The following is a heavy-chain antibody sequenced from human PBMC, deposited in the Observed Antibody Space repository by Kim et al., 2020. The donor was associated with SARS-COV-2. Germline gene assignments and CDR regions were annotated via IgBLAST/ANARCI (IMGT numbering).Heavy chain of an antibody. D-gene: IGHD3-16*01. J-gene: IGHJ3*02. CDR3: ARSSTYYDYVWGSHPPDDAFDI. Sequence: SETLSLTCTVSGGSISSSSYYWGWIRQPPGKGLEWIGSIYYSGSTYYNPSLKSRVTISVDTSKNQFSLKLSSVTAADTAVYYCARSSTYYDYVWGSHPPDDAFDIWGQGTMVTVSS. CDR1: GGSISSSSYY. V-gene: IGHV4-39*07. CDR2: IYYSGST.